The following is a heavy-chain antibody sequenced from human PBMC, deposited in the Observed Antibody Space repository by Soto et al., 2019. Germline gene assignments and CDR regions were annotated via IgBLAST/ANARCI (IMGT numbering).Heavy chain of an antibody. CDR2: ISYDGSEK. CDR3: VKERTGTWDFDY. CDR1: GCTVSSLG. V-gene: IGHV3-30*18. J-gene: IGHJ4*02. Sequence: QVQLVESGGGVVQPGRYLRLSCAASGCTVSSLGMHGVRQAPGKGLEWVAVISYDGSEKYYADSVKGRFTISRDNSKNTLSLQMNSLRAEDTAVYYCVKERTGTWDFDYWGQGTLVTVSS. D-gene: IGHD1-26*01.